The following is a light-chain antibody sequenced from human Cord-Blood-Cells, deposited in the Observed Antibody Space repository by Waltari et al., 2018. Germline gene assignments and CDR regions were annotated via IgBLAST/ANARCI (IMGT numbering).Light chain of an antibody. Sequence: QSALTQPASVSGSPGQSITISCTGTSSDVGRYNLVSWYQQQPGKAPKLMIYEGSKRPSGVSNRFSGSKSGNTASLTISGLQAEDEADYYCCSYAGSVVFGGGTKLTVL. CDR2: EGS. CDR3: CSYAGSVV. CDR1: SSDVGRYNL. V-gene: IGLV2-23*01. J-gene: IGLJ2*01.